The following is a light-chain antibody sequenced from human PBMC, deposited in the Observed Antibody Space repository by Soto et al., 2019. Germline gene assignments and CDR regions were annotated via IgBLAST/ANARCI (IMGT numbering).Light chain of an antibody. CDR3: SSYTPSNTRQIV. CDR2: DVS. V-gene: IGLV2-14*01. J-gene: IGLJ1*01. Sequence: QSALTQPASVSGSPGQSITISCTGTSSDVGGYNYVSWYQQHPGKAPKFMIYDVSNRPSGVSNRFSGSKSDNTASLTISGLQAEDEADYYCSSYTPSNTRQIVFGTGTKLTVL. CDR1: SSDVGGYNY.